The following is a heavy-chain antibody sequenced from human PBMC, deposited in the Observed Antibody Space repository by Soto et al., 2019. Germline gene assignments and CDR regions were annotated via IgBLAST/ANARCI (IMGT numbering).Heavy chain of an antibody. CDR2: IYSSGST. CDR1: GGSIDSYY. J-gene: IGHJ4*02. Sequence: QVQLQESGPGLVKPSETLSLTCTVSGGSIDSYYWSWIRQSAGKGLEWIGRIYSSGSTKYNPSLNSRVTMSVDTSKNQCSLRLSAVTAADTAVYYCARDRGDYGSADYWGQGTLVTVSS. D-gene: IGHD3-10*01. CDR3: ARDRGDYGSADY. V-gene: IGHV4-4*07.